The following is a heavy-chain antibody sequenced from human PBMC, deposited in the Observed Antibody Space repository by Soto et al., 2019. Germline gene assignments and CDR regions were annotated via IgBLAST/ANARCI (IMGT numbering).Heavy chain of an antibody. CDR3: ARTYYDFWSGYWRWFDP. CDR2: IYYNGNT. D-gene: IGHD3-3*01. Sequence: SETLSLTCTVSGDSITSSSHYWGWIRQPPGEGLEWIGNIYYNGNTNYNPSLKSRVTISVDTSKNQFSLKLSSVTAADTAVYYCARTYYDFWSGYWRWFDPWGQGTLVTVSS. CDR1: GDSITSSSHY. V-gene: IGHV4-61*05. J-gene: IGHJ5*02.